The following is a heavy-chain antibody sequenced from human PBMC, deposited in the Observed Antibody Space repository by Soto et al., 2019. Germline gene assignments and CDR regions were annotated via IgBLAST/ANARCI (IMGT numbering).Heavy chain of an antibody. CDR3: EHAPRDTALVTAWFAP. V-gene: IGHV2-5*02. Sequence: QITLKESGPTLVKPTQTLTLTCTFSGFSLSTSGVGVGWIRQPPGKPMQWLALIYWDDDKRYSPSLKSRLTITTDTPTSQRVSTMTTKDTVDTATYYCEHAPRDTALVTAWFAPWGQGTLVTVS. CDR2: IYWDDDK. CDR1: GFSLSTSGVG. D-gene: IGHD5-18*01. J-gene: IGHJ5*02.